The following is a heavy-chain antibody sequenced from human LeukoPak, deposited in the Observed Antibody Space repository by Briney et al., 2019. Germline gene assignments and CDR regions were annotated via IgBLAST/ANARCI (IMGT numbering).Heavy chain of an antibody. D-gene: IGHD6-13*01. CDR3: ARDLGSSSPNAY. J-gene: IGHJ4*02. Sequence: GGSLRLSCAASGFTFSSYSMNWVRQAPGKGLEWVSSISSSSSFIYYADSVKGRFTISRDNAKNSLYLQMNSLRAEDTAVYYCARDLGSSSPNAYWGQGTLVTVSS. CDR1: GFTFSSYS. V-gene: IGHV3-21*01. CDR2: ISSSSSFI.